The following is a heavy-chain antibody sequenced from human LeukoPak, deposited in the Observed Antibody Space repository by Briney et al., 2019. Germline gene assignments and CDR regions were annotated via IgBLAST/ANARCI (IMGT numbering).Heavy chain of an antibody. V-gene: IGHV4-38-2*01. Sequence: PSETLSLTCGVSGYSISSGYHWGWIRQPTGKGLEWIGSMSHRGSTYYNPSLKSRVTISVDTSKNQFSVKLSSVTAADTAVYYCARHHLYDSSGDGRYYFDYWGQGTLVTVSS. J-gene: IGHJ4*02. CDR3: ARHHLYDSSGDGRYYFDY. CDR1: GYSISSGYH. CDR2: MSHRGST. D-gene: IGHD3-22*01.